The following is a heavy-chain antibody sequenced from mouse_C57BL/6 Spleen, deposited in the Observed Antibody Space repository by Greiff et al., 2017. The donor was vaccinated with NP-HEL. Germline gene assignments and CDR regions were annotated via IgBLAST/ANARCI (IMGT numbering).Heavy chain of an antibody. Sequence: QVQLKQSGAELVRPGASVTLSCKASGYTFTDYEMHWVKQTPVHGLEWIGAIDPETGGTAYNQKFKGKAILTADKSSSTAYMELRSLTSEDSAVYYCTRGTSSFYAMDYWGQGTSVTVSS. V-gene: IGHV1-15*01. J-gene: IGHJ4*01. CDR2: IDPETGGT. D-gene: IGHD1-1*01. CDR1: GYTFTDYE. CDR3: TRGTSSFYAMDY.